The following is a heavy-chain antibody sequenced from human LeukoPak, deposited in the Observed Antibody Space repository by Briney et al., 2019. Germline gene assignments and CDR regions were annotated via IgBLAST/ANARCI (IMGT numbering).Heavy chain of an antibody. CDR2: VSYDGHNN. Sequence: PGRSLRLSCAASGFTFSSFAMRWVRQAPGKGLEWVALVSYDGHNNYYADSVKGRFTISRDNSKSTLYLQMNSLRVDDTALYYCPLAGVSGRTYWGQGTLVTVSS. CDR3: PLAGVSGRTY. CDR1: GFTFSSFA. V-gene: IGHV3-30-3*01. J-gene: IGHJ4*02. D-gene: IGHD3-10*01.